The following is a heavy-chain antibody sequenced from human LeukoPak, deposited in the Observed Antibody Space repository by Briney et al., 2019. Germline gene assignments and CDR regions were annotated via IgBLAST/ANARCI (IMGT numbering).Heavy chain of an antibody. J-gene: IGHJ4*02. V-gene: IGHV3-30*18. CDR2: ISNDGNSK. CDR3: AKDLSPGHY. CDR1: GFSFSTYG. D-gene: IGHD2/OR15-2a*01. Sequence: GGSLRLSCAASGFSFSTYGMHWVRQAPGKGLDWVAVISNDGNSKYYADSVKGRFTISRDNSKNTLYLQMNSLRAEDTAVYYCAKDLSPGHYWGQGTLVTVSS.